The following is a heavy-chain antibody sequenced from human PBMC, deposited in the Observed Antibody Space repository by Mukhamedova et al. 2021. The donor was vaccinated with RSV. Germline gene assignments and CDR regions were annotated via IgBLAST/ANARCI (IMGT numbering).Heavy chain of an antibody. V-gene: IGHV3-74*01. Sequence: YADSVKGRFTISRDNAKNMLYLQMNSLRVDDTAVYFCAKRDDRGGLYSDWGQGTLVTVSS. CDR3: AKRDDRGGLYSD. D-gene: IGHD2-15*01. J-gene: IGHJ4*02.